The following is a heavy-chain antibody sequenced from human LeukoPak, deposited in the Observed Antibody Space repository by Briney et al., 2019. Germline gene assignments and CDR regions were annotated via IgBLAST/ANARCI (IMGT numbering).Heavy chain of an antibody. V-gene: IGHV1-46*01. CDR1: GYTFTSYG. D-gene: IGHD3-3*01. J-gene: IGHJ5*02. CDR3: ARVSYDFWSGYYTGYGP. CDR2: INPSGGST. Sequence: ASVKVSCKASGYTFTSYGISWVRQAPGQGLEWMGIINPSGGSTSYAQKFQGRVTMTRDMSTSTVCMELSSLRSEDTAVYYCARVSYDFWSGYYTGYGPWGQGTLVTVSS.